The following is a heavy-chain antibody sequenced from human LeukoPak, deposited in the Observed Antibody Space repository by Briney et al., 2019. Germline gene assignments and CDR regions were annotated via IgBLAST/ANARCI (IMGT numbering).Heavy chain of an antibody. J-gene: IGHJ4*02. CDR3: ASGYCSGGSCYPFDY. CDR1: GFTFSSYW. D-gene: IGHD2-15*01. Sequence: GGSLRLSCAASGFTFSSYWMHWVRHAPGKGLVWVSRINSDGSSTSYADSVKGRFTISRDKAKNTLYMQMNSLRAEDTAVYYCASGYCSGGSCYPFDYWGQGTLVTVSS. CDR2: INSDGSST. V-gene: IGHV3-74*01.